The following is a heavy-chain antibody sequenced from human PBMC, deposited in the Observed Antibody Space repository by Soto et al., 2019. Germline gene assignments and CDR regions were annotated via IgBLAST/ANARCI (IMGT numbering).Heavy chain of an antibody. J-gene: IGHJ6*03. CDR3: AKRLYSNYVSYYYMDV. CDR1: GCSISSSSYY. Sequence: ETLSLTCTVSGCSISSSSYYWGWIRQPPGKGLEWVSAISGSGGSTYYADSVKGRFTISRDNSKHTLYLQMNSLRAEDTAVYYCAKRLYSNYVSYYYMDVWGKGTTVTVSS. CDR2: ISGSGGST. V-gene: IGHV3-23*01. D-gene: IGHD4-4*01.